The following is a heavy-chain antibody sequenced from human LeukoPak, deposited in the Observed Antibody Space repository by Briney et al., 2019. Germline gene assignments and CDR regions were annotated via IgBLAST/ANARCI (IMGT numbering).Heavy chain of an antibody. CDR2: INHSGST. V-gene: IGHV4-34*01. D-gene: IGHD2-2*02. J-gene: IGHJ5*02. CDR3: ARGTPGLLYLNWFDP. CDR1: GGSFSGYY. Sequence: SETLSLTCAAYGGSFSGYYWSWIRQPPGKGLEWIGEINHSGSTNYNPSLKSRVTISVDTSKNQFSLKLSSVTAADTAVYYCARGTPGLLYLNWFDPWGQGTLVTVSS.